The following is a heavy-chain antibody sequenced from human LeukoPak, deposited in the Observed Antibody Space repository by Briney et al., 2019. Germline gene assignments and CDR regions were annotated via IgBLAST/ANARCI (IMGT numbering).Heavy chain of an antibody. CDR3: AREGLNMVRGVIPKEAWGWFDP. D-gene: IGHD3-10*01. CDR1: SGSISTSNYY. CDR2: IYRSGST. J-gene: IGHJ5*02. Sequence: SETLSLTCTVSSGSISTSNYYWGWVRQPPGKALEWIGRIYRSGSTNYNPSLKSRVTISVDTSKNQFSLKLSSVTAADTAVYYCAREGLNMVRGVIPKEAWGWFDPWGQGTLVTVSS. V-gene: IGHV4-39*07.